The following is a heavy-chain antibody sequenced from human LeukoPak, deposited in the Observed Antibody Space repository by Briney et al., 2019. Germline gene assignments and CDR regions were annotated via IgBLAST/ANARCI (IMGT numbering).Heavy chain of an antibody. CDR1: GFTFSSYG. CDR2: IWYDGSNK. CDR3: ARDSLDSSGWYYFDY. J-gene: IGHJ4*02. D-gene: IGHD6-19*01. V-gene: IGHV3-33*01. Sequence: GRSLRLSCAASGFTFSSYGMHWVRQAPGKGLEWVAVIWYDGSNKYYADSVKGRFTISRDNSKNTLYLQMNSLGAEDTAVYYCARDSLDSSGWYYFDYWGQGTLVTVSS.